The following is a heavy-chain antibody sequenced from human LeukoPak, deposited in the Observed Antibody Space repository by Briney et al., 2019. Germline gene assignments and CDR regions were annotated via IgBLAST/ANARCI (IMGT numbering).Heavy chain of an antibody. Sequence: GGSLRLSCAASGFTFSSYAMSWVRQAPGKGLEWVSGISGSGGSTYYADSVKGRFTISRDNSKNTLNLQMNSLRAEDTAVYYCAKRDYSKYDLDYWGQGTQVTVSS. CDR1: GFTFSSYA. V-gene: IGHV3-23*01. CDR2: ISGSGGST. D-gene: IGHD4-11*01. J-gene: IGHJ4*02. CDR3: AKRDYSKYDLDY.